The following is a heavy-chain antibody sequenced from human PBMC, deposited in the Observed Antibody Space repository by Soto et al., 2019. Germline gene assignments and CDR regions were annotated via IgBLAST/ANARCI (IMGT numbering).Heavy chain of an antibody. J-gene: IGHJ5*02. Sequence: QVQLVQSGAEVKKPGSSVKVSCKASGGTFSSYTISWVRQAPGQGLEWMGRIIPILGIANYAQKFQGRVTSTADKSTSTAYMELSSLRSEDTAVYYCARDGPHDSSGYYGGWFDPWGQGTLVTVSS. CDR1: GGTFSSYT. CDR3: ARDGPHDSSGYYGGWFDP. CDR2: IIPILGIA. D-gene: IGHD3-22*01. V-gene: IGHV1-69*08.